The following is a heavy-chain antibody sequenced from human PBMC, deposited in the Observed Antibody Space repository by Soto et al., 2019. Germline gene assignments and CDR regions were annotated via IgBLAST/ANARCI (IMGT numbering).Heavy chain of an antibody. J-gene: IGHJ4*02. V-gene: IGHV4-59*08. CDR3: ARHNYGSGSTYFDY. CDR1: GGSISSYY. Sequence: QVQLQESGPGLVKPSETLSLTCTVSGGSISSYYWSWIRQPPGKGLEWIGYIYYSGSTNYNPSLMSRVTLSEDTSKNQFSLKLNSMTAADTAVYYGARHNYGSGSTYFDYWGQGTLVTVSS. CDR2: IYYSGST. D-gene: IGHD3-10*01.